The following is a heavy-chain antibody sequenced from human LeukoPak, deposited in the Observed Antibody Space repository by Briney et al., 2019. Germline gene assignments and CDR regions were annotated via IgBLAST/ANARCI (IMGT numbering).Heavy chain of an antibody. CDR1: GFTFSSYE. V-gene: IGHV3-48*03. CDR2: ISSSGSTI. J-gene: IGHJ4*02. D-gene: IGHD5-18*01. CDR3: ARLDTASRDY. Sequence: PGGSLRLSCSASGFTFSSYEMNWVRQAPGKGLEWVSYISSSGSTIYYADSVKGRFTISRDNAKNSLYLQMNSLRAEDTAVYYCARLDTASRDYWGQGTLVTVSS.